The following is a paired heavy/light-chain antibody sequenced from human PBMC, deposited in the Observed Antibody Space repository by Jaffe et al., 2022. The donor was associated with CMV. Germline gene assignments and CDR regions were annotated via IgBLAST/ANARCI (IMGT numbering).Light chain of an antibody. CDR2: DAS. CDR3: QHRSTWSGIT. Sequence: EVVLTQSPDTLSLSPGERATLSCRTSQTVSTYLAWYQQKPGQAPRLLIYDASNRATGIPARFSGSGAGTDFTLTISSLEPEDFAVYYCQHRSTWSGITFGQGTRLEIK. V-gene: IGKV3-11*01. CDR1: QTVSTY. J-gene: IGKJ5*01.
Heavy chain of an antibody. CDR3: AKEKGPPLFQRLMRYYFDS. V-gene: IGHV3-23*01. D-gene: IGHD3-16*01. Sequence: EVQLLESGGGLVQPGGSLRLSCAASGFTFHTYGMNWVRQAPGKGLEWVSGISESGGSTYYADSVKGRFTVSRDNSKNTLYLQMNNLRAEDTALYYCAKEKGPPLFQRLMRYYFDSWGQGTLVTVSS. CDR2: ISESGGST. CDR1: GFTFHTYG. J-gene: IGHJ4*02.